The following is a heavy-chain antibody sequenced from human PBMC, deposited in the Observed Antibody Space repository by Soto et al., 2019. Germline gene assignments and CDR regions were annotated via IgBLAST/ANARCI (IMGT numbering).Heavy chain of an antibody. CDR3: ASSSSPAGTFDI. CDR2: INAYNGNT. D-gene: IGHD6-19*01. V-gene: IGHV1-18*04. CDR1: HYIFTSDG. Sequence: ASVKVSCKASHYIFTSDGLTWVRRAPGQGVEWMGWINAYNGNTNYAKNFQGRLTMTTETSTSTAYLEVRSLTSDDTALYSCASSSSPAGTFDIWGQGTMVTVSS. J-gene: IGHJ3*02.